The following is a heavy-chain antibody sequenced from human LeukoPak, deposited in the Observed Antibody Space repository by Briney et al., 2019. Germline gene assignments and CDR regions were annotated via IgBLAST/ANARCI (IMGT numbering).Heavy chain of an antibody. CDR2: IYYSGST. CDR1: GGSVSSGSYY. J-gene: IGHJ4*02. V-gene: IGHV4-61*01. Sequence: SETLSLTCTVSGGSVSSGSYYWSWIRQPPGKGLEWIGYIYYSGSTNYNPSLKSRVTISVDTSKNQFSLKLSSVTAADTAVYYCARVGYYDSSGYYRVFDYWGQGTLATVSS. D-gene: IGHD3-22*01. CDR3: ARVGYYDSSGYYRVFDY.